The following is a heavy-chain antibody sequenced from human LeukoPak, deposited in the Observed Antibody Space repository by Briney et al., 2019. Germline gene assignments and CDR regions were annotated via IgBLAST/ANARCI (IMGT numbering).Heavy chain of an antibody. Sequence: PGGSLRLSCAASGFTFSSYSMNWVRQAPGKGLEWVSYISSSSSTIYYADSVKGRFTISRDNAKNSLYLQMNSLRAEDTAVYYCASTRADIVAKIWEFDYWGQRTLLTVSS. J-gene: IGHJ4*02. D-gene: IGHD5-12*01. CDR2: ISSSSSTI. V-gene: IGHV3-48*01. CDR1: GFTFSSYS. CDR3: ASTRADIVAKIWEFDY.